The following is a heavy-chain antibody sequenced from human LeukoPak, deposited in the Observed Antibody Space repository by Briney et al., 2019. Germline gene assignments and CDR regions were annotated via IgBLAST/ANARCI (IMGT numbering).Heavy chain of an antibody. V-gene: IGHV3-23*01. Sequence: XXVRQAXXXXXEWVSAISGSGGSTYYADSVKGRFTISRDNSKNTLYLQMNSLRAEDTAVYYCAKPSNYIDYWGQGTLVTVSS. J-gene: IGHJ4*02. CDR2: ISGSGGST. CDR3: AKPSNYIDY. D-gene: IGHD6-6*01.